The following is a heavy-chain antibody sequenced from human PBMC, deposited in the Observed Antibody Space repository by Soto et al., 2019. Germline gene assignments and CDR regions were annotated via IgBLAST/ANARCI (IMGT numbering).Heavy chain of an antibody. CDR1: GFTFSSYA. Sequence: QVQLVESGGGVVQPGRSLRLSCAASGFTFSSYAMHWVRQAPGKGLEWVAVISYDGGNKYYADSVRGRFTISRDNPKSTLYLQMNSLRPEDTAVYYCAKDPFPYSGNYPGGWGQGTLVTVSS. V-gene: IGHV3-30-3*01. D-gene: IGHD1-26*01. J-gene: IGHJ4*02. CDR3: AKDPFPYSGNYPGG. CDR2: ISYDGGNK.